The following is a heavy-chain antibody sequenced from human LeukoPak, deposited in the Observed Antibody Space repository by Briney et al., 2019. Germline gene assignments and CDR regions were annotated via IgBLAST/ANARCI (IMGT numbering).Heavy chain of an antibody. Sequence: GGSLRLSCAASGFTFSSYAMSWVRQAPGKGLEWVSAISGSGGSTYYADSVKGRFTISRDNSKNTLYLQMNSLRAEDTAVYYRAKIAYGDLRRYYYYYMDVWGKGTTVTVSS. CDR3: AKIAYGDLRRYYYYYMDV. CDR2: ISGSGGST. V-gene: IGHV3-23*01. J-gene: IGHJ6*03. D-gene: IGHD4-17*01. CDR1: GFTFSSYA.